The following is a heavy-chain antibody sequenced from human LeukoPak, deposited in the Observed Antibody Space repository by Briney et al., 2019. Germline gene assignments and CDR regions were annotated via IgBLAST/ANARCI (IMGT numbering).Heavy chain of an antibody. Sequence: GGSLRLSCAASGFTFSSYWMSWVRQAPGKGLEWVANIKQDGSEKYYVDSVKGRFTISRDNAKNSLYLQMSSLRADDTAVYYCARSPNYDYVWGSYRSALRYWGQGTLVTVSS. CDR2: IKQDGSEK. D-gene: IGHD3-16*02. V-gene: IGHV3-7*01. CDR1: GFTFSSYW. J-gene: IGHJ4*02. CDR3: ARSPNYDYVWGSYRSALRY.